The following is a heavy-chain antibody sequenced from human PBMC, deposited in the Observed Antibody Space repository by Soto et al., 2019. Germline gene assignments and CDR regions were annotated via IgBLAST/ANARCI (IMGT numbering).Heavy chain of an antibody. CDR2: ISYDGNNK. CDR3: AKGLVGYVFGVQDYCFGMDV. Sequence: ESGGGVVQPGRSLRLSCGASGFKFSTYGMHWVRQAPGKGLEWVAVISYDGNNKDYADSVKGRFTISRDNSKNTSYLQMNSLRGEDTAVYYCAKGLVGYVFGVQDYCFGMDVWGQGTTVAVSS. V-gene: IGHV3-30*18. D-gene: IGHD1-26*01. CDR1: GFKFSTYG. J-gene: IGHJ6*02.